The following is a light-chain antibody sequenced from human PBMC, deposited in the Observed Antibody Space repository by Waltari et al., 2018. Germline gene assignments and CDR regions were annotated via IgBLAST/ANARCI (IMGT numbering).Light chain of an antibody. CDR2: GSS. J-gene: IGKJ2*01. Sequence: EIVMTQSPATLSVSPGERATLSCRASQSVSNNLAWYQQKPGQAPRLRIYGSSTRAPGIPARFSGSGSGTEFTLTISSLQSEDFAVYYCQQYNNWPLLYTFGQGTKLEIK. V-gene: IGKV3-15*01. CDR1: QSVSNN. CDR3: QQYNNWPLLYT.